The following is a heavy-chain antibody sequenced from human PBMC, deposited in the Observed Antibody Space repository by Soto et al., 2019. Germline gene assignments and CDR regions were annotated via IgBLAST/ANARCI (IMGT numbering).Heavy chain of an antibody. CDR1: GFTFSSYA. CDR3: AKFRHGSRILDYFDY. D-gene: IGHD3-22*01. J-gene: IGHJ4*02. CDR2: ISGSGGST. V-gene: IGHV3-23*01. Sequence: EVQLLESGGGLVQPGGSLRLSCAASGFTFSSYAMSWVRQAPGKGLEWVSAISGSGGSTYYADSVKGRFTITRDNSKNPLYLQMNSLRAEDTAVYYCAKFRHGSRILDYFDYWGQGTLVTVSS.